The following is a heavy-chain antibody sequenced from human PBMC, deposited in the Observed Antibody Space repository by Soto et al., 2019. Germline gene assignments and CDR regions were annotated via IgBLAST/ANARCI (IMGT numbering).Heavy chain of an antibody. CDR3: ARTDSSGYYFDY. CDR2: IYYSGST. Sequence: QVQLQESGPGLVKPSQTLSLTCTVSGGSISSGGYYWSWIRQHPGKGREWIGYIYYSGSTYYNTSLKSRVTTSVDTSKNQFSLKLSSVTAADTAVYYCARTDSSGYYFDYWGQGTLVTVSS. J-gene: IGHJ4*02. V-gene: IGHV4-31*03. D-gene: IGHD3-22*01. CDR1: GGSISSGGYY.